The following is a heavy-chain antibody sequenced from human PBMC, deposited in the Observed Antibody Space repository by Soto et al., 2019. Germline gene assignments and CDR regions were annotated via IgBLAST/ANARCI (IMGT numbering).Heavy chain of an antibody. Sequence: QVQLQESGPGLVKPSQTLSLTCTVSGGSISSGGYYWSWIRQHPGKSLEWFGYIFYSGSTYYNPSLKSRVTISVDTSKNQFSLKLSSVTAADTAVYYCARSPEATVTAFDYWGQGTLVTVSS. V-gene: IGHV4-31*03. D-gene: IGHD4-17*01. J-gene: IGHJ4*02. CDR1: GGSISSGGYY. CDR2: IFYSGST. CDR3: ARSPEATVTAFDY.